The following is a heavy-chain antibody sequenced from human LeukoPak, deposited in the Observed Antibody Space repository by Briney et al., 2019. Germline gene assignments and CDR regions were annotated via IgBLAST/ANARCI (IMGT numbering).Heavy chain of an antibody. CDR3: ARATHYYGSGSYYKLDY. J-gene: IGHJ4*02. Sequence: ASVKVSCKASGYTFTSYAMHWVRQAPGQRLEWMGWINAGNGNTKYSQKFQGRVTITRDTSASTAYMELSSLRSEDTAVYYCARATHYYGSGSYYKLDYWGQGTLVTVSS. D-gene: IGHD3-10*01. CDR1: GYTFTSYA. V-gene: IGHV1-3*01. CDR2: INAGNGNT.